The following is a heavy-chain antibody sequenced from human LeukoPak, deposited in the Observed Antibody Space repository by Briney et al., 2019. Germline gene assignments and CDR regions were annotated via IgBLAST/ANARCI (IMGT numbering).Heavy chain of an antibody. CDR2: INHSGST. Sequence: SETLSLTCAVYGGSFSGYYWSWIRQPPGKGLEWIGEINHSGSTNYNPSLKSRVTISVDTSKNQFSLKLSSVTAADTAVYYCARKGFVRRVDFDYWGQGALVTVSS. V-gene: IGHV4-34*01. CDR3: ARKGFVRRVDFDY. CDR1: GGSFSGYY. J-gene: IGHJ4*02. D-gene: IGHD2-15*01.